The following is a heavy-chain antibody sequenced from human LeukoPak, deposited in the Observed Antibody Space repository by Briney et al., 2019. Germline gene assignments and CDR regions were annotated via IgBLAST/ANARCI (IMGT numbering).Heavy chain of an antibody. CDR1: GFTFSSYW. D-gene: IGHD2-15*01. CDR3: ARDLGSGGSCYRN. J-gene: IGHJ4*02. Sequence: GGSLRLSCAASGFTFSSYWMHWVRQAPGKGLVWVSRINDDESVTNYADSVKGRFTISRDNAKNTLYLQMNSLRAEDTAVYFCARDLGSGGSCYRNWGQGTLVTVSS. V-gene: IGHV3-74*01. CDR2: INDDESVT.